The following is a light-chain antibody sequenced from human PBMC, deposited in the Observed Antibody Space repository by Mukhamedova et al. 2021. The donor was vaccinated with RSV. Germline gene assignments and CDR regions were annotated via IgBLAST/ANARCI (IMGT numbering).Light chain of an antibody. Sequence: WYQRRVHGKAPKLLIYEVSNLESGVPSRFSGSGSGTVFTLTINSLQPEDFAIYYCQQSSNVPFTFGPGTKLD. J-gene: IGKJ3*01. CDR2: EVS. CDR3: QQSSNVPFT. V-gene: IGKV1-39*01.